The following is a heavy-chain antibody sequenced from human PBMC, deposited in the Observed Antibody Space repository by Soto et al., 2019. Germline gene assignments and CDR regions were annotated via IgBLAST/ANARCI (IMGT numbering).Heavy chain of an antibody. V-gene: IGHV3-21*01. CDR1: GFTFSTYT. CDR2: INGRSNYV. D-gene: IGHD1-26*01. J-gene: IGHJ4*02. Sequence: AGGSLRLSCVFSGFTFSTYTMNWVRQAPGKGLEWVSSINGRSNYVYYADSVKGRFTISRDNAKNSLYLQMNRLRAEDTAIYYCAREDGVVGSSSAFGHWGLGTLVTVSS. CDR3: AREDGVVGSSSAFGH.